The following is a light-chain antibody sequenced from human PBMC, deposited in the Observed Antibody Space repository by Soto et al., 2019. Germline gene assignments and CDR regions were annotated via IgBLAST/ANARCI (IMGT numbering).Light chain of an antibody. Sequence: EIVLSQSPGTLSLSPGERATLSCRASQSVSSNYLVWSQQKPGQAPRLLIYGASSRPTGIPDRFSGSGSGTDFTLTISRLEPEDFAVYYRQQYGSSPVTFGQGTKV. CDR2: GAS. CDR3: QQYGSSPVT. J-gene: IGKJ1*01. CDR1: QSVSSNY. V-gene: IGKV3-20*01.